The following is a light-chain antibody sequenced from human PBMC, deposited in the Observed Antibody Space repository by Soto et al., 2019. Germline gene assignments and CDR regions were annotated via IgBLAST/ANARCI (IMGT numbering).Light chain of an antibody. CDR1: QGISNY. V-gene: IGKV1-27*01. CDR2: AAS. J-gene: IGKJ1*01. Sequence: DIQMTQSPSSLSASVGDRVTITCRASQGISNYLVWYQQKPGKVPKLLIYAASTLQSGVPSRLSGSGSGTDFTLTISSLQPEDVATYYCQKYNSAPWTFGQGTKVEIK. CDR3: QKYNSAPWT.